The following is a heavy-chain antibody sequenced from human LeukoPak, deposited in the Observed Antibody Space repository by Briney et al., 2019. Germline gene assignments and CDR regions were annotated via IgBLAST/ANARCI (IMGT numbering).Heavy chain of an antibody. V-gene: IGHV3-74*01. Sequence: PGGSLRLSCAASGFTFSNYWMHWVRQAPGKGLVWVSRINSDGSSTSYADSVKGRFTISRDNAKSTLYLEMNSLRAEDTAVYYCASFFLGSWYFDLWGRGTLVTVSS. J-gene: IGHJ2*01. CDR2: INSDGSST. D-gene: IGHD7-27*01. CDR3: ASFFLGSWYFDL. CDR1: GFTFSNYW.